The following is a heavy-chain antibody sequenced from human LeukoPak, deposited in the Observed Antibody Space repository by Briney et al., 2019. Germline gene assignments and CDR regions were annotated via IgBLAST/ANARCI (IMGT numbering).Heavy chain of an antibody. V-gene: IGHV4-34*01. D-gene: IGHD3-3*01. Sequence: SETLSLTCAVYGGSFSGYYWSWIRQPPGKGLEWIGEINHSGSTNYNPSPKSRVTISVDTSKNQFSLKLSSVTAADTAVYYCARDGGGITIFGVVIILDYWGQGTLVTVSS. J-gene: IGHJ4*02. CDR2: INHSGST. CDR3: ARDGGGITIFGVVIILDY. CDR1: GGSFSGYY.